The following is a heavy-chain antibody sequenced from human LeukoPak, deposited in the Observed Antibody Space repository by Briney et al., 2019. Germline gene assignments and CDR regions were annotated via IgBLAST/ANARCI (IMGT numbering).Heavy chain of an antibody. J-gene: IGHJ4*02. V-gene: IGHV1-18*01. Sequence: ASVKVSCKASGYTFTTYGVSWGRQAPRQGLERGGDISAYNGNTNSAQKLQGRVTMTTETSTSTAPMELRSLRTDDTAVYYCARVLGYSGYPTYFDYWGQGTLVTVSS. CDR2: ISAYNGNT. CDR3: ARVLGYSGYPTYFDY. CDR1: GYTFTTYG. D-gene: IGHD5-12*01.